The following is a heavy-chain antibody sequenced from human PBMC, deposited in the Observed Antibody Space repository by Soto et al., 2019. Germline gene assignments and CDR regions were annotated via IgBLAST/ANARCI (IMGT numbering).Heavy chain of an antibody. CDR3: ARRGRSGITMVRGVGGSGYGSFDL. CDR2: IYYSGST. Sequence: SETLSLTCTVSGGSISSYYWSWIRQPPGKGLEWIGYIYYSGSTNYNPSLKSRVTISVDTSKNQFSLKLSSVTAADTAVYYCARRGRSGITMVRGVGGSGYGSFDLWGRGTLVT. V-gene: IGHV4-59*08. J-gene: IGHJ2*01. CDR1: GGSISSYY. D-gene: IGHD3-10*01.